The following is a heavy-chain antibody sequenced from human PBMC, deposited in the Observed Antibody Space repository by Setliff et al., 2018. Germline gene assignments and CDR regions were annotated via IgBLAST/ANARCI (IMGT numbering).Heavy chain of an antibody. CDR2: IRYDGSNK. V-gene: IGHV3-30*02. CDR1: GFIFSSCG. Sequence: PGGSLRLSCAASGFIFSSCGTHWVRQGPGTGLEWVAFIRYDGSNKYYADSVKGRLTISRDNSKNTLYLQMNSLRAEDTAVYYCAKDRGTTAGWIDYWGQGTLVTVSS. J-gene: IGHJ4*02. D-gene: IGHD4-17*01. CDR3: AKDRGTTAGWIDY.